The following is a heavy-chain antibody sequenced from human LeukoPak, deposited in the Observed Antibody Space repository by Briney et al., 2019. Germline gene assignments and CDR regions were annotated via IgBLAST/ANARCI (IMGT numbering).Heavy chain of an antibody. D-gene: IGHD3-9*01. Sequence: ASVTVSCKASGYTFTGYYMHWVRQAPGQGREWVGWINPNRGGTNYAQKFQGRLTMTRDTSISTAYMELSRLRSDDTAVYYCARESLRYFDWLSNYMDVWGKGTTVTVSS. CDR2: INPNRGGT. CDR3: ARESLRYFDWLSNYMDV. V-gene: IGHV1-2*02. CDR1: GYTFTGYY. J-gene: IGHJ6*03.